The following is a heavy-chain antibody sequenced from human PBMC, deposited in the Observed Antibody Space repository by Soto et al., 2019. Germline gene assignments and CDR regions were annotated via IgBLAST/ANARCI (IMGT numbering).Heavy chain of an antibody. Sequence: SETLSLTCTVSGYSISSGYYWGWIRQPPGKGLEWIGSIYHSGSTYYNPSLKSRVTISVDTPKNQFSLKLSSVTAADTAVYYCARVAVGATTVFDYWGQGTLVTVSS. CDR1: GYSISSGYY. D-gene: IGHD1-26*01. CDR2: IYHSGST. CDR3: ARVAVGATTVFDY. V-gene: IGHV4-38-2*02. J-gene: IGHJ4*02.